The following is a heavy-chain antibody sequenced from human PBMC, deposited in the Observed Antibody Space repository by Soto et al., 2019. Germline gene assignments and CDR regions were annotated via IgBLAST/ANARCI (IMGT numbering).Heavy chain of an antibody. J-gene: IGHJ6*02. CDR3: ARGGYYDKVWGKMNYYGLDV. CDR1: GYTFIRYG. D-gene: IGHD3-16*01. V-gene: IGHV1-18*01. CDR2: ISAYNGYT. Sequence: QVRLVQSAAEVKKPGASVKVSCKASGYTFIRYGITWVRQAPGQGLEWMGWISAYNGYTNDAQKLQGRVTMTTDTSTSTVYMELRSLRSDDTTVYYCARGGYYDKVWGKMNYYGLDVWGQGTTVTVSS.